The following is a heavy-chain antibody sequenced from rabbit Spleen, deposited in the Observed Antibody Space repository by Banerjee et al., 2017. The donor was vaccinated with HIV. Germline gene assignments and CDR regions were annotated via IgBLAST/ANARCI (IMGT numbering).Heavy chain of an antibody. CDR1: GLDLSSRYW. V-gene: IGHV1S45*01. D-gene: IGHD4-2*01. CDR3: ARDAAGREDFNL. CDR2: IDVAKYGTT. Sequence: QEQLEESGGDLVKPGASLTLTCKASGLDLSSRYWICWVRQAPGKGLEWIACIDVAKYGTTYYTSWAKGRFTISKTSSTTVTLHMTSLTVADTATYFCARDAAGREDFNLWGQGTLVPVS. J-gene: IGHJ4*01.